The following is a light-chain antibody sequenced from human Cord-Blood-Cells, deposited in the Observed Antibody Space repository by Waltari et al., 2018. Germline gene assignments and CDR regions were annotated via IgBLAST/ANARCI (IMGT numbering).Light chain of an antibody. V-gene: IGKV3-11*01. J-gene: IGKJ2*01. Sequence: EIVLTQSPATLSLSPGERATLSCRASQSVSSYLACNQQKPGQAPRLLIYDASNRATGITARFSVSGSGTDFTLTISSLEPEDFAVYYCQQRSNWPPYTFGQGTKLEIK. CDR2: DAS. CDR3: QQRSNWPPYT. CDR1: QSVSSY.